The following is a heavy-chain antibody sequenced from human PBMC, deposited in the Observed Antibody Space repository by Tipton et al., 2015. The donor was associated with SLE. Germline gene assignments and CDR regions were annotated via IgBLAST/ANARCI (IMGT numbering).Heavy chain of an antibody. V-gene: IGHV4-30-2*01. Sequence: TLSLTCTVSGGSINNDGYSWSWIRQPPARGLEWIGYIFHSGSTSYNPSLKSRVTISLDTSKNQFSLKLSSVTAADTAVYYCARAPGLERDYSYYYYMGVWGKGTTVTVSS. CDR1: GGSINNDGYS. CDR3: ARAPGLERDYSYYYYMGV. D-gene: IGHD3/OR15-3a*01. CDR2: IFHSGST. J-gene: IGHJ6*03.